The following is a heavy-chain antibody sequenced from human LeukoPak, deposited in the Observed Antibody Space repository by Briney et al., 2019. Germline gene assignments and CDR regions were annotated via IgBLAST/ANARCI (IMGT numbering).Heavy chain of an antibody. CDR2: TYYRSKWYN. Sequence: SQTLSLTCALSGDSVSSNSAAWNWIRQSPSRGLEWLGRTYYRSKWYNDYAVSVKSRITINPDTSKNQFSLQLNSVTPEDTAVYYCARSGRGSSGTQGYPYYYYYMDVWGKGTTVTVSS. V-gene: IGHV6-1*01. J-gene: IGHJ6*03. CDR3: ARSGRGSSGTQGYPYYYYYMDV. D-gene: IGHD6-13*01. CDR1: GDSVSSNSAA.